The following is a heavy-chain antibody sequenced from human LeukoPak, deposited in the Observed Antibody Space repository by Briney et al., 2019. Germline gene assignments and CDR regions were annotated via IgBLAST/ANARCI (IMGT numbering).Heavy chain of an antibody. J-gene: IGHJ6*03. CDR2: ISSSSSYI. D-gene: IGHD4-17*01. Sequence: GGSLRLSCEASGFTFSRYWMHWVRQAPGKGLEWVSSISSSSSYIYYADSVKGRFTISRHNAKNSLYLQMNSLRAEDTALYYCARGNGDLDYYYYYYMDVWGKGTTVTVSS. CDR1: GFTFSRYW. CDR3: ARGNGDLDYYYYYYMDV. V-gene: IGHV3-21*04.